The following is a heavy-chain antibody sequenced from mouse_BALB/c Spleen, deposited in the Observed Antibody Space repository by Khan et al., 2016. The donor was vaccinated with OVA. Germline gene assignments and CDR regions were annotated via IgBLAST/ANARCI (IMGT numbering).Heavy chain of an antibody. CDR2: IDPENGNT. CDR1: GFNIKDYY. V-gene: IGHV14-1*02. CDR3: TRDGYSPWFVY. J-gene: IGHJ3*01. Sequence: VQLKQSGAELVRPGALVKLSCKASGFNIKDYYIHWVKQRPEQGLERIGWIDPENGNTIYDPKFQGKATITADTSSNTAYLQLSSLTSEDTAVYYCTRDGYSPWFVYWGQGTLVTVSA. D-gene: IGHD2-3*01.